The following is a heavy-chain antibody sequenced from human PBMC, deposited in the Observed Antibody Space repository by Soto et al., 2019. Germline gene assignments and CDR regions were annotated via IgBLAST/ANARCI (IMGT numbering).Heavy chain of an antibody. J-gene: IGHJ4*02. CDR3: VRHWLATREFDY. D-gene: IGHD1-26*01. CDR1: GFTFSSYS. CDR2: LSSSSGHI. V-gene: IGHV3-21*01. Sequence: ASVKVSCAASGFTFSSYSMNWVRQAPGKGLEWVSSLSSSSGHIYYADSVKGRFTISRDNAKNSLYLQMNSLRAEDTAVYYCVRHWLATREFDYWGQGTLVTVSS.